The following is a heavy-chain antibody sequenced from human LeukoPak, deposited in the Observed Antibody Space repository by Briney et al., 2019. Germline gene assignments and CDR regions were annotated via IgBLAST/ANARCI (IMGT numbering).Heavy chain of an antibody. CDR3: AKDLRSSSSMGTFDY. CDR2: ISGSGGST. V-gene: IGHV3-23*01. Sequence: GGSLRLSCAASGFTFSSYAMSWVRQAPGKVLEWVSAISGSGGSTYYADSVKGRFTISRDNSKNTLYLQMNSLRAEDTAVYYCAKDLRSSSSMGTFDYWGQGTLVTVSS. CDR1: GFTFSSYA. D-gene: IGHD6-13*01. J-gene: IGHJ4*02.